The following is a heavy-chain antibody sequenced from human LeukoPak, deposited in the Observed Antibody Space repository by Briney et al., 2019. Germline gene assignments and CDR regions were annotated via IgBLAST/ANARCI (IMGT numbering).Heavy chain of an antibody. V-gene: IGHV3-48*01. Sequence: PGGSLRLSCAASGFTFSSYEMNWVRQAPGKGLEWVSYISSSSSTIYYADSVKGRFTISRDNAKNSLYLQMNSLRAEDTAVYYCARVRSGYYSRYYYYYMDVWGKGTTVTVSS. CDR1: GFTFSSYE. CDR2: ISSSSSTI. CDR3: ARVRSGYYSRYYYYYMDV. D-gene: IGHD3-22*01. J-gene: IGHJ6*03.